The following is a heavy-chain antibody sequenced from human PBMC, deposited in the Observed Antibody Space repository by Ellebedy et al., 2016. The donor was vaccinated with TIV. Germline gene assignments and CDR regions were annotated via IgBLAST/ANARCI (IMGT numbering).Heavy chain of an antibody. J-gene: IGHJ4*02. D-gene: IGHD6-19*01. Sequence: SETLSLTCTVYGGSFSGYYYSWIRQPPGKGLEWIGEINQSGRATYNPSLKGRVTISVDMSKNQFSLRLSSVTAADPAVYYCAEGRSGWYYFDYWGQGTLVTVSS. CDR3: AEGRSGWYYFDY. CDR2: INQSGRA. V-gene: IGHV4-34*01. CDR1: GGSFSGYY.